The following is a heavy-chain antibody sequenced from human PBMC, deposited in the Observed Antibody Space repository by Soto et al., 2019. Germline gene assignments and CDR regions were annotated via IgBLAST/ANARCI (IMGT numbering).Heavy chain of an antibody. J-gene: IGHJ4*02. CDR1: GFTFSNAR. Sequence: PGGAPRLSCAASGFTFSNARVKWGRPGPGEGVEWVARIKSKTDGGTTDYAAPVKGRFTISRDDSKNTLFLQMNSLKTEDTAVYYCTTSILTGYFRWSIFDYWGQGNLVTVSS. D-gene: IGHD3-9*01. CDR2: IKSKTDGGTT. V-gene: IGHV3-15*07. CDR3: TTSILTGYFRWSIFDY.